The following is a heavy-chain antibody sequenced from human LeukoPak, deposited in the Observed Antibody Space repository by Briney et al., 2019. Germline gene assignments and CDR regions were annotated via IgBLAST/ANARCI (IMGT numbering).Heavy chain of an antibody. V-gene: IGHV3-21*01. CDR1: GFTFSSYS. J-gene: IGHJ4*02. CDR2: ISSSSSYI. CDR3: ARPNPYYDSSGYYFDY. Sequence: GGSLRLSCAASGFTFSSYSMNWVRQAPGKGLEWVSSISSSSSYIYYADSVKGRFTISRDNAKNSLYLQMNSLRAEDTAVYYCARPNPYYDSSGYYFDYWGQGTLVTVSS. D-gene: IGHD3-22*01.